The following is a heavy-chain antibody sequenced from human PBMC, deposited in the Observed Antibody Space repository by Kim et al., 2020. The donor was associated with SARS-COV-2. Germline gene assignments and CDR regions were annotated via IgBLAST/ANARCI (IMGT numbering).Heavy chain of an antibody. J-gene: IGHJ4*02. CDR3: ARAVTMVRGVIMGGY. CDR2: INPSGGST. CDR1: GYTFTSYY. V-gene: IGHV1-46*01. D-gene: IGHD3-10*01. Sequence: ASVKVSCKASGYTFTSYYMNWVRQAPGQGLEWMGIINPSGGSTSYAQKFQGRVTMTRDTSTSTVYMELSSMRSEDTAVYYCARAVTMVRGVIMGGYWGQGTLFTVSS.